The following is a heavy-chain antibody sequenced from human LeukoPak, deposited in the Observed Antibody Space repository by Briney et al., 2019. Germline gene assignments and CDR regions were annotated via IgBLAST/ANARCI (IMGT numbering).Heavy chain of an antibody. V-gene: IGHV3-23*01. CDR2: ISGSGGST. J-gene: IGHJ4*02. CDR1: GFTFSSYA. CDR3: AKGRELWFGELFLDY. Sequence: GRSLRLSCAASGFTFSSYAMSWVRQAPGKGLEWVSAISGSGGSTYYADSVKGRFTISRDNSKNTLYLQMNSLRAEDTAVYYCAKGRELWFGELFLDYWGQGTLVTVSS. D-gene: IGHD3-10*01.